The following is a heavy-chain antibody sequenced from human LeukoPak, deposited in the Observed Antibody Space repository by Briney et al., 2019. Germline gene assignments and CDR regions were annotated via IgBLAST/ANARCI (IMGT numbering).Heavy chain of an antibody. V-gene: IGHV3-11*01. D-gene: IGHD4-23*01. CDR2: VTSSGSSI. CDR1: GFTSSDYY. CDR3: ARNSGTFDP. Sequence: PGGSLRLSCAASGFTSSDYYMSWIRQAPGKGLGWVSYVTSSGSSIYYADSVKGRFTISRDNAKNSLYLQMNSLRAEDTAVYYCARNSGTFDPWGQGTLVTVSS. J-gene: IGHJ5*02.